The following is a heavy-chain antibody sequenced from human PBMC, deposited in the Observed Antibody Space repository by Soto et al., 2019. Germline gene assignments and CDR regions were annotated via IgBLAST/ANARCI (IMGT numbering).Heavy chain of an antibody. CDR3: ARSCSGGSCGTSNWFDP. CDR1: GGTFSSYA. V-gene: IGHV1-69*13. Sequence: GASVKVSCKASGGTFSSYAISWVRQAPGRGLEWMGGIIPIFGTANYAQKFQGRVTITADESTSTAYMELSSLRSEDTAVYYCARSCSGGSCGTSNWFDPWGQGTLVTVSS. D-gene: IGHD2-15*01. CDR2: IIPIFGTA. J-gene: IGHJ5*02.